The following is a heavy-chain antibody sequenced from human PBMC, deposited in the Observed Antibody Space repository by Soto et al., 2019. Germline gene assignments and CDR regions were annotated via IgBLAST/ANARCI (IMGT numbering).Heavy chain of an antibody. CDR1: GGSISSYY. CDR2: IYYSGST. V-gene: IGHV4-59*01. J-gene: IGHJ6*02. D-gene: IGHD3-22*01. CDR3: ARFISSGTILRYYYGMDV. Sequence: QVQLQESGPGLVKPSETLSLTCTVSGGSISSYYWSWIRQPPGKGLEWIGYIYYSGSTNYNPSLKSRVTISVDTSKNPFSLKLSSVTAADTAVYYCARFISSGTILRYYYGMDVWGQGTTVTVSS.